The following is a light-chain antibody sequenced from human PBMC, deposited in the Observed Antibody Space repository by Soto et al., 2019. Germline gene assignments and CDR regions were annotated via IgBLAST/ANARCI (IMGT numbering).Light chain of an antibody. CDR3: KQYGGSPQP. V-gene: IGKV3-20*01. Sequence: IVLTQSPGTLSLSPGERATLSCRASQSVSGSYLAWYQQKPGQAPRLLIYGASSRATGIPERFSGSGSGTDFTLTISRLEPEEFALYYCKQYGGSPQPLGQGTNVDIK. CDR1: QSVSGSY. CDR2: GAS. J-gene: IGKJ1*01.